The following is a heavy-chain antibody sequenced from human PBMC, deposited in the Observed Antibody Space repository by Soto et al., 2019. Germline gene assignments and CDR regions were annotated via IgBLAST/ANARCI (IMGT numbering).Heavy chain of an antibody. V-gene: IGHV4-34*01. CDR3: ARAIVVVPAAMPRNYYYYMDV. CDR2: INHSGST. J-gene: IGHJ6*03. Sequence: SETLSLTCAVYGGSFSGYYWSWIRQPPGKGLEWIGEINHSGSTNYNPSLKSRVTISVDTSKNQFSLKLSSVTAADTAVYYCARAIVVVPAAMPRNYYYYMDVWGKGTTVPVSS. CDR1: GGSFSGYY. D-gene: IGHD2-2*01.